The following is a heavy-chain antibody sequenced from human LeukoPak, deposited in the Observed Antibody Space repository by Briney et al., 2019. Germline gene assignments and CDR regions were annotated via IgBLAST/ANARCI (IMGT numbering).Heavy chain of an antibody. J-gene: IGHJ6*04. CDR3: AELGITMIGGV. CDR2: IHHDGSNK. D-gene: IGHD3-10*02. Sequence: PGGSLRLSCAASGFTFSSYGMHWVRQAPGKGLDWVAFIHHDGSNKYYADSVGGRFTISRDNSKNTLYLQMNSLRAEDTAVYYCAELGITMIGGVWGKGTTVTISS. CDR1: GFTFSSYG. V-gene: IGHV3-30*02.